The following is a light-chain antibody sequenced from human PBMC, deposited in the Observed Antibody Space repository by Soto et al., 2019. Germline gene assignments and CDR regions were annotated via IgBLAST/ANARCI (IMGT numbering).Light chain of an antibody. CDR1: SSDVGGYNY. J-gene: IGLJ2*01. CDR3: RSYTSSSTNVV. V-gene: IGLV2-14*01. CDR2: EVS. Sequence: QSALTQPASVSGSPGQSITISCTGTSSDVGGYNYVSWYQQHPGKAPKLMIYEVSNRPSGVSNRFSGSKSGNTASLTISGLQSEYEADYYCRSYTSSSTNVVFGGGTKLTVL.